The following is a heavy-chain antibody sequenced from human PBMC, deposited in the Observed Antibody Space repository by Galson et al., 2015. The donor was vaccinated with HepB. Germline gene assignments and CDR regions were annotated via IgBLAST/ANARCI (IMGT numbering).Heavy chain of an antibody. V-gene: IGHV3-53*01. Sequence: SLRLSCAASGFTVSSNYMSWVRQAPGKGLEWVSVIYSGGSTYYADSVKGRFTISRDNSKNTLYLQMNSLRAEDTAVYYCARGNAPYCSGGSCYADGEYFQHWGQGTLVTVSS. CDR3: ARGNAPYCSGGSCYADGEYFQH. CDR1: GFTVSSNY. J-gene: IGHJ1*01. D-gene: IGHD2-15*01. CDR2: IYSGGST.